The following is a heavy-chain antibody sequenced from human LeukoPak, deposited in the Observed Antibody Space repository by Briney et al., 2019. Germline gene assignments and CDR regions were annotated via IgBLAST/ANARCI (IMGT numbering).Heavy chain of an antibody. CDR2: ISAYNGNT. V-gene: IGHV1-18*01. CDR1: GYTFTSYG. CDR3: ARARWNYYGSGSKGWFDP. D-gene: IGHD3-10*01. J-gene: IGHJ5*02. Sequence: ASVKVSCKASGYTFTSYGMNWVRQAPGQGLEWMGWISAYNGNTNYAQKLQGRVTMTTDTSTSTAYMELRSLRSDDTAVYYCARARWNYYGSGSKGWFDPWGQGTLVTVSS.